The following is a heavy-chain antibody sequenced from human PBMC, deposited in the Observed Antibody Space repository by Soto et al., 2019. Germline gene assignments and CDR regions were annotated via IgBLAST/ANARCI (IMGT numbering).Heavy chain of an antibody. CDR3: ALFESDDDVWGSFRS. V-gene: IGHV1-69*13. CDR1: GGIFSNYG. D-gene: IGHD3-16*01. Sequence: SVKVSCKASGGIFSNYGFSWVRQAPGQGLEWMGGIIPLFGKPSYAQKFQGRLIISADASTNRAYLDLYSLTTEDAGIYYCALFESDDDVWGSFRSWGQGTLVTVSS. J-gene: IGHJ5*02. CDR2: IIPLFGKP.